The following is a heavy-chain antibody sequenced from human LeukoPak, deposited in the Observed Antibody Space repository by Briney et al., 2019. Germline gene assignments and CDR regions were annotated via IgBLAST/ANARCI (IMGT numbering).Heavy chain of an antibody. CDR1: GFTFNIFG. D-gene: IGHD6-13*01. J-gene: IGHJ4*02. Sequence: GGSLRLSCAASGFTFNIFGMHWVRQVPGNGLGWVAVLWADGNTAHYADSVKGRFTISRDSSENTLYLQMNSLRSEDTAVYYCVKESAADATFHFDYWGKGTLVTVSS. CDR3: VKESAADATFHFDY. CDR2: LWADGNTA. V-gene: IGHV3-33*06.